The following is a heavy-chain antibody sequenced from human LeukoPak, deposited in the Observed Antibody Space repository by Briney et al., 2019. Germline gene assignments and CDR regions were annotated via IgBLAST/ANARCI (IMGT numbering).Heavy chain of an antibody. D-gene: IGHD4-17*01. J-gene: IGHJ5*02. V-gene: IGHV1-69*05. CDR2: IIPIFGTA. CDR1: GGTFSSYA. Sequence: SVKVSCKASGGTFSSYAISWVRQAPGQGLEWMGRIIPIFGTANYAQKFQGRVTITTDESTSTAYMELSSLRSEDTAVYYCARDSDLDYGDYKRWFDPWGQGTLVTVFS. CDR3: ARDSDLDYGDYKRWFDP.